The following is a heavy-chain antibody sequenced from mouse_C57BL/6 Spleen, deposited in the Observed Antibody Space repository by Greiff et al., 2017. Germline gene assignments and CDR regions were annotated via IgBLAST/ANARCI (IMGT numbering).Heavy chain of an antibody. V-gene: IGHV5-9*01. D-gene: IGHD3-3*01. Sequence: EVKLVESGGGLVKPGGSLKLSCAASGFTFSSYTMSWVRQTPEKRLEWVATISGGGGNTYYPDSVKGRFTISRANAKSTLYLQMSSLRSEDTALYYCARQGDVGFDYWGQGTTLTVSS. J-gene: IGHJ2*01. CDR3: ARQGDVGFDY. CDR2: ISGGGGNT. CDR1: GFTFSSYT.